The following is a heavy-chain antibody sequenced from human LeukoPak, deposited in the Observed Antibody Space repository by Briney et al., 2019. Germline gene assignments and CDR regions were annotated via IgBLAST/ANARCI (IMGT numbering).Heavy chain of an antibody. CDR1: GFTFSSYA. CDR2: IKQDGSEK. Sequence: GGSLRLSCAASGFTFSSYAMSWVRQAPGKGLEWVANIKQDGSEKKYVDSVKGRFTISRDNAKNSLYLQMNSLRADDTAVYYCARTTSITCYEYWGQGTLVTVTS. D-gene: IGHD2-2*01. CDR3: ARTTSITCYEY. V-gene: IGHV3-7*01. J-gene: IGHJ4*02.